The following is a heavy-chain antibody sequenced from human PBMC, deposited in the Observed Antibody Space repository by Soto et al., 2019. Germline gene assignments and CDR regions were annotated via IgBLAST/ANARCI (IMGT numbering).Heavy chain of an antibody. CDR3: ARDWGSTWYPKYFPH. Sequence: PGGSLRLSCAASGFTFSSYSMNWVRQAPGKGLEWVSYISSSSSTIYYADSVKGRFTISRDNAKNSLYLQMNSLRAEDTAVYYCARDWGSTWYPKYFPHWAQGTLVTVSS. CDR2: ISSSSSTI. J-gene: IGHJ1*01. CDR1: GFTFSSYS. V-gene: IGHV3-48*01. D-gene: IGHD6-13*01.